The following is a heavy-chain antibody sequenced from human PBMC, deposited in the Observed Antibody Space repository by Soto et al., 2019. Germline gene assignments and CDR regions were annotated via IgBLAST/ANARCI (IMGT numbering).Heavy chain of an antibody. CDR2: IYNSGST. J-gene: IGHJ5*02. CDR1: GGSVSSGSYY. CDR3: ARDRGSGNYKWCVSAVNWFDP. V-gene: IGHV4-61*01. Sequence: PSETLSLTCTVSGGSVSSGSYYWSWIRQPPGKGLEWIGHIYNSGSTNYNPSLKSRVTISVDTSKNQFSLKLSSVTAADTAVYYCARDRGSGNYKWCVSAVNWFDPWGQGTLVTVSS. D-gene: IGHD3-10*01.